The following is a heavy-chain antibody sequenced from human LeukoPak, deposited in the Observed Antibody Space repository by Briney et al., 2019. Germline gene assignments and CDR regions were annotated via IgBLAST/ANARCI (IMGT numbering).Heavy chain of an antibody. D-gene: IGHD6-19*01. CDR1: GFTFSDYY. Sequence: GGSLRLSCAASGFTFSDYYMSWIRQAPGKGLEWVSCISSSGSTIYYADSVKGRFTISRDNAKNSLYLQMNSLRAEDTAVYYCARNTHYSSGWSSYWGQGTLVTVSS. CDR3: ARNTHYSSGWSSY. CDR2: ISSSGSTI. J-gene: IGHJ4*02. V-gene: IGHV3-11*01.